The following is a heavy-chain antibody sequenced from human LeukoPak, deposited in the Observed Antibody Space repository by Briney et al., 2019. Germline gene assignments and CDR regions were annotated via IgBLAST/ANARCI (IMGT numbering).Heavy chain of an antibody. Sequence: PGGSMRLSCAASGFTFSSYSMNWVRQAPGKGLEWVSPISSSSSYIYYADSVKGRFTISREKAKNSLYLQMNSLRAEDTAVYYCARDQTVRGVPPYFFDYWGQGTLVTVSS. CDR3: ARDQTVRGVPPYFFDY. D-gene: IGHD3-10*01. J-gene: IGHJ4*02. V-gene: IGHV3-21*01. CDR1: GFTFSSYS. CDR2: ISSSSSYI.